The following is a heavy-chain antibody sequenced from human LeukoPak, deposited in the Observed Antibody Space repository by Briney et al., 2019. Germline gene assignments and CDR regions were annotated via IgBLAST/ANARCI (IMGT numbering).Heavy chain of an antibody. CDR3: ASLSYYDLSGYFY. J-gene: IGHJ4*02. CDR2: INPNSGGT. V-gene: IGHV1-2*02. Sequence: ASVTVSCKASGYPFIGNYIHWVRQAPGQGLEWMGWINPNSGGTQYSQKFQGRVTLTRDTSITTGYMELSGLTSDDTAVYYCASLSYYDLSGYFYWGQGTLVTVSS. CDR1: GYPFIGNY. D-gene: IGHD3-22*01.